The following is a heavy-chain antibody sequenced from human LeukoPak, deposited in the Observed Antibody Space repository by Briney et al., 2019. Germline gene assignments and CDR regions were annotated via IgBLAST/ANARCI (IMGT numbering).Heavy chain of an antibody. Sequence: GGSLRLSCAASGFTFSSYAMSWVRQTPGKGLEWVSGISGIGGSTYYADSVKGRFTISRDNPKNTLYLQMNSLRAEGTAVYYCAKDTKAAAGTPLLDYWGQGTLVTVSS. D-gene: IGHD6-13*01. CDR2: ISGIGGST. CDR3: AKDTKAAAGTPLLDY. V-gene: IGHV3-23*01. CDR1: GFTFSSYA. J-gene: IGHJ4*02.